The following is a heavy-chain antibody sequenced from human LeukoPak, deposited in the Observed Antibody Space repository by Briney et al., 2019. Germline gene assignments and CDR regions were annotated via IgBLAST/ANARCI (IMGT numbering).Heavy chain of an antibody. CDR1: GFTFSGAW. V-gene: IGHV3-7*03. CDR2: IREDGTEK. J-gene: IGHJ4*02. CDR3: AKGRGLSYDYGVDY. Sequence: PGGSLRLSCTASGFTFSGAWMTWVRQAPGKGLEWVANIREDGTEKNYVDSVKGRFTISRDNAKNSLYLQMNSLRAEDMALYYCAKGRGLSYDYGVDYWGQGTLVTVSS. D-gene: IGHD4-17*01.